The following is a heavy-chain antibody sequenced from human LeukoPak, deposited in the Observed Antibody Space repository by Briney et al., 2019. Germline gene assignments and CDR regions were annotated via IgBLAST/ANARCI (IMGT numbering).Heavy chain of an antibody. V-gene: IGHV4-30-4*08. J-gene: IGHJ4*02. D-gene: IGHD2-2*02. Sequence: SETLSLTCTVSGGSISSCDYYWSWIRQPPGKGLEWIGYIYYSGSTYYNPSLKSRVTISVDTSKNQFSLKLSSVTAADTAVYYCARDLSCSSTGCYTFDYWGQGTLVTVSS. CDR3: ARDLSCSSTGCYTFDY. CDR2: IYYSGST. CDR1: GGSISSCDYY.